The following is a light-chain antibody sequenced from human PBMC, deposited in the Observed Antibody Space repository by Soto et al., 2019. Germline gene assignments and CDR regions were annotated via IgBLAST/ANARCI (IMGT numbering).Light chain of an antibody. J-gene: IGLJ1*01. CDR2: SNN. V-gene: IGLV1-44*01. CDR3: AAWDDSLNGPV. CDR1: SSSIGSNT. Sequence: QAVVTQPPSASGTPGQRVTISCSGRSSSIGSNTVNWYQQLPGTAPKLLIYSNNQRPSGVPDRFSGSKSGTSASLAISGLQSEDEADYYCAAWDDSLNGPVFGTGTKLTVL.